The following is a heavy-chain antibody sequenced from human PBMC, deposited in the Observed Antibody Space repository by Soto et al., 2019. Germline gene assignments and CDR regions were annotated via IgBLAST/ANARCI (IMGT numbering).Heavy chain of an antibody. CDR1: GGSISSYY. Sequence: SETLSLTCTVSGGSISSYYWSWIRQPPGKGLEWIGYIYYSGSTNYNPSLKSRVTISVDTSKNQFSLKLSSVTAADTAVYYCARGSHHIPLDYWGQGTLVTVSS. CDR2: IYYSGST. V-gene: IGHV4-59*01. D-gene: IGHD2-21*01. J-gene: IGHJ4*02. CDR3: ARGSHHIPLDY.